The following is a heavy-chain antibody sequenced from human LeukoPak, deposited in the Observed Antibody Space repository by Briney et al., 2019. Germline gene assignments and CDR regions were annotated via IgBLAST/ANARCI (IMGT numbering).Heavy chain of an antibody. V-gene: IGHV4-59*01. CDR1: GGSISSYY. CDR3: ARGGGGNADWFDP. CDR2: IYYSGST. Sequence: PETLSLSCTVSGGSISSYYWSWIRQPTGKGLEWIGYIYYSGSTNYNPSLKSRVTISVDTSKNQFSLKLSSVTAADTAVYYCARGGGGNADWFDPWGQGTLVTVSS. J-gene: IGHJ5*02. D-gene: IGHD4-23*01.